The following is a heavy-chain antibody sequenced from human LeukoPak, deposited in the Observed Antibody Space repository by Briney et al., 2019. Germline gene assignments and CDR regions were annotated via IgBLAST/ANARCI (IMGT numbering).Heavy chain of an antibody. CDR2: INRDGSST. Sequence: GGSLRLSCGASGSTFSNAWMYWVRQGPGKGLEWVSRINRDGSSTSYADSVKGRFTVSRDNGNNTLYLQMHSLTPDDTAVYYCTRGASYGALRGGMDVWGQGTTVTVSS. D-gene: IGHD4-17*01. J-gene: IGHJ6*02. V-gene: IGHV3-74*01. CDR3: TRGASYGALRGGMDV. CDR1: GSTFSNAW.